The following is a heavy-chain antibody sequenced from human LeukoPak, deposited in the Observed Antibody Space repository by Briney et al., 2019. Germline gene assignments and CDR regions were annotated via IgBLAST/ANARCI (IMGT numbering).Heavy chain of an antibody. D-gene: IGHD1-1*01. J-gene: IGHJ4*02. CDR1: GFTFSSYW. Sequence: GGSLRLSYAASGFTFSSYWMSWVRQAPGKGLEWVDNIKQDGSEKYYVDSVKGRFTISRDNAKNSLYLQMNSLRAEDTAVYYCARGLNWNDGVSDYWGQGTLVTVSS. CDR3: ARGLNWNDGVSDY. V-gene: IGHV3-7*01. CDR2: IKQDGSEK.